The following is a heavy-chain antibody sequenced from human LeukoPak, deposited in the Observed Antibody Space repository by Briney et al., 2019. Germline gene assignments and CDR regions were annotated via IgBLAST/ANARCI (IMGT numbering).Heavy chain of an antibody. CDR3: ARDGRDGYNNRWFDP. D-gene: IGHD5-24*01. Sequence: GRSLRLSCAASGFTFSSYAMHWVRQAPGKGLEWVSVIYSGGSTYYADSVKGRFTISRDNSKNTLYLQMNSLRAEDTAVYYCARDGRDGYNNRWFDPWGQGTLVTVSS. J-gene: IGHJ5*02. V-gene: IGHV3-NL1*01. CDR2: IYSGGST. CDR1: GFTFSSYA.